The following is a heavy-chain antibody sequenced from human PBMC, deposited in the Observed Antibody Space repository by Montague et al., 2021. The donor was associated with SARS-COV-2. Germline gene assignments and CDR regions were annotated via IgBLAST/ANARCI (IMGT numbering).Heavy chain of an antibody. CDR3: ARGYLSVSMIVVVFTSDSYRFDC. D-gene: IGHD3-22*01. CDR2: IKKSGRT. V-gene: IGHV4-34*01. Sequence: SETLSLTCAVYGGSFGDDHWSWIRQPPGRGLEWIGDIKKSGRTNYNPSLKSRVTISVDTSKNKYSLKLTFVTAAATAVYFCARGYLSVSMIVVVFTSDSYRFDCWGQGAKVTVSS. J-gene: IGHJ4*02. CDR1: GGSFGDDH.